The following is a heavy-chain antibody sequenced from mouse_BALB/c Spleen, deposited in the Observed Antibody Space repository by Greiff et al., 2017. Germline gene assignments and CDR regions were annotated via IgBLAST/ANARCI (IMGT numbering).Heavy chain of an antibody. D-gene: IGHD1-1*01. Sequence: EVKVVESGRGLVQPGGSRKLSCAASGFTFSSFGMHWVRQAPEKGLEWVAYISSGSSTIYYAGTVKGRFTISRDNPKNTLFLQMTSLRSEDTAMYYCARDYYGRGFAYWGQGTLVTVSA. J-gene: IGHJ3*01. CDR2: ISSGSSTI. CDR3: ARDYYGRGFAY. V-gene: IGHV5-17*02. CDR1: GFTFSSFG.